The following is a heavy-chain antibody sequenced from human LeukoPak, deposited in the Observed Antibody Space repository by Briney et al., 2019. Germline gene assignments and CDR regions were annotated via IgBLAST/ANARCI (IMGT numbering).Heavy chain of an antibody. V-gene: IGHV4-61*02. Sequence: SQTLSLTCTVSGGSISSGNYYWSWIRQPAGKGLEWIGRIYTSGGTNCNPSLESRVTILTDTPKNQFSLRLSSVTAADTAVYYCARSYSSSWYSSFDIWGHGTMVTVSS. CDR2: IYTSGGT. D-gene: IGHD6-13*01. CDR1: GGSISSGNYY. CDR3: ARSYSSSWYSSFDI. J-gene: IGHJ3*02.